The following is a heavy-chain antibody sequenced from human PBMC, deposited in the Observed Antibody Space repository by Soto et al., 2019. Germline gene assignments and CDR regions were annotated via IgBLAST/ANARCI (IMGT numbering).Heavy chain of an antibody. CDR3: ARGSTDSYPGSRIFYF. D-gene: IGHD3-10*01. V-gene: IGHV3-30-3*01. CDR2: ISYDGDT. J-gene: IGHJ4*02. CDR1: GFTFSSYA. Sequence: GSLRLSCAASGFTFSSYAMHWVRQAPGKGLEWVAVISYDGDTKSADSVRGRFTISRDNSKNTLYLQMSSLRAEDSAVYYCARGSTDSYPGSRIFYFWGRGTLVTSPQ.